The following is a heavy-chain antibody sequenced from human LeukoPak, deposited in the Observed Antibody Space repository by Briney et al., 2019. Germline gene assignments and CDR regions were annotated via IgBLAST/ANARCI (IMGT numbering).Heavy chain of an antibody. CDR1: GYTFTSYD. CDR2: MNPNSGNT. V-gene: IGHV1-8*01. J-gene: IGHJ4*02. CDR3: ARGARVRGALRFLEWLFQYYFDY. Sequence: ASVKVSCKASGYTFTSYDINWVRQATGQGLEWMGWMNPNSGNTGYAQKFQGRVTMTRNTSISTAYMELSSLRSEDTAVYYCARGARVRGALRFLEWLFQYYFDYWGQGTLVTVSS. D-gene: IGHD3-3*01.